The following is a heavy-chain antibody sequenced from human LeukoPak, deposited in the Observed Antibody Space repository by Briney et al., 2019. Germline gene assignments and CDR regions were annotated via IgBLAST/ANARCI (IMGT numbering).Heavy chain of an antibody. CDR2: IYPDDSDT. V-gene: IGHV5-51*01. J-gene: IGHJ4*02. CDR3: ARRTTVTTTDLDY. CDR1: GYSFNNYW. D-gene: IGHD4-17*01. Sequence: GESLQISCEASGYSFNNYWIAWVRRMPGKGLEWLGIIYPDDSDTTYSPSFQGQVTISVDKSISTAYLQWSSLKASDTAMCYCARRTTVTTTDLDYWGQGTLVTVSS.